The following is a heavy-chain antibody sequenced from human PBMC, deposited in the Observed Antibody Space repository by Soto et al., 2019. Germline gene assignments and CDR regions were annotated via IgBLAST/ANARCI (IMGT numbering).Heavy chain of an antibody. D-gene: IGHD6-19*01. CDR2: ISSNGGNT. J-gene: IGHJ4*02. Sequence: VQLVESGGTLVQPGGSLRLSWSASGFTFNTFAMHWVRQTPGKGLEFVSAISSNGGNTYYADSVKGRFAISRDNSKNTLYLQMYSLRPEDTALYYCVKEGYMRSDWYGQFDCWGQGTLVTVSS. CDR3: VKEGYMRSDWYGQFDC. V-gene: IGHV3-64D*06. CDR1: GFTFNTFA.